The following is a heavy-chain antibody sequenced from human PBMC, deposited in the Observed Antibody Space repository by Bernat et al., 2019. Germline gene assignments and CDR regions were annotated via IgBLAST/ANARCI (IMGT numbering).Heavy chain of an antibody. CDR3: ARGWACSGGSCYPFDD. Sequence: QVQLVESGGGVVQPGRSLRLSCAASGFTFSSYGMHWVRQAPGKGLEWVAVIWYDGSNKYYADSVKGRFTISRDNSKNTLYLQMNSLRAEDTAVYYCARGWACSGGSCYPFDDWGQGTLVTVSS. CDR1: GFTFSSYG. V-gene: IGHV3-33*01. J-gene: IGHJ4*02. CDR2: IWYDGSNK. D-gene: IGHD2-15*01.